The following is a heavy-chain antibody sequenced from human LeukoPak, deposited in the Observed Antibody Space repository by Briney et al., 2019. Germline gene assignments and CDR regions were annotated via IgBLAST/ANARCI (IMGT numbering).Heavy chain of an antibody. CDR3: ARGPRESSSSDY. CDR2: MIPDNGNT. V-gene: IGHV1-8*01. Sequence: DSLKISCKTSGYRFTNFDINWVRQAPGQGLEWMGWMIPDNGNTGYAQKFQGRVSMSGDTSISTAFMVLSSLRSDDTAVYFCARGPRESSSSDYWGQGTLVSVSS. D-gene: IGHD6-13*01. CDR1: GYRFTNFD. J-gene: IGHJ4*02.